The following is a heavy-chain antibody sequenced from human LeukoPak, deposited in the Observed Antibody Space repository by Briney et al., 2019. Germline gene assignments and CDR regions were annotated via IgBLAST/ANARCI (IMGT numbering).Heavy chain of an antibody. CDR1: GFTFNSYA. CDR3: AKFCSNGGTGFDY. J-gene: IGHJ4*02. CDR2: ISGSGGST. V-gene: IGHV3-23*01. Sequence: GGSLRLSCAASGFTFNSYAMSWVRQAQGKGLEWVSAISGSGGSTYYADSVKGRFTISRDNSKNTLYLQMNSLRAEDTAVYYCAKFCSNGGTGFDYWGQGTLVTVSS. D-gene: IGHD3/OR15-3a*01.